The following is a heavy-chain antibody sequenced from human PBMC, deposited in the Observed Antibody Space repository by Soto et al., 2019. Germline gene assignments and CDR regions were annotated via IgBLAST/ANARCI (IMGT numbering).Heavy chain of an antibody. D-gene: IGHD6-6*01. Sequence: ASVKVSCKASGGTFSSYAISWVRQAPGQGLEWMGWINPNSGGTNYAQKFQGWVTMTRDTSISTAYMELSRLRSDDTAVYYCARVYSSSSAFFFDYWGQGTLVTVYS. CDR2: INPNSGGT. CDR3: ARVYSSSSAFFFDY. V-gene: IGHV1-2*04. CDR1: GGTFSSYA. J-gene: IGHJ4*02.